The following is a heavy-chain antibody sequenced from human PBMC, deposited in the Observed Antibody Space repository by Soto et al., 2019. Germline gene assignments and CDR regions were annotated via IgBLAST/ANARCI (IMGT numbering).Heavy chain of an antibody. CDR3: ARDNGVTIFGVVGDFYYYGMDV. CDR2: ISSSSSYI. D-gene: IGHD3-3*01. Sequence: EVQLVESGGGLVKPGGSLRLSCAASGLTFSSYSMNWVRQAPGKGLEWVSSISSSSSYIYYADSVKGRFTISRDNAKNSLYLQMNSLIAEDTAVYYCARDNGVTIFGVVGDFYYYGMDVWGQGTTVTVSS. J-gene: IGHJ6*02. CDR1: GLTFSSYS. V-gene: IGHV3-21*01.